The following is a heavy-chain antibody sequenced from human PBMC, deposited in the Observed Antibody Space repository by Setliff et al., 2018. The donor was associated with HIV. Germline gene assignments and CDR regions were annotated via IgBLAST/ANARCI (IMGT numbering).Heavy chain of an antibody. CDR3: TRDTGYILSGYRPHWYFDL. V-gene: IGHV4-61*09. CDR1: GDSISSGNYY. J-gene: IGHJ2*01. CDR2: IYSTGST. D-gene: IGHD3-9*01. Sequence: SETLSLTCTFSGDSISSGNYYWSWIRQHAGKGLEWIGHIYSTGSTNYNPSLKSRVTKSSDTSKNLSSLKLTTVTAADAAVYYCTRDTGYILSGYRPHWYFDLWGRGTLVTVSS.